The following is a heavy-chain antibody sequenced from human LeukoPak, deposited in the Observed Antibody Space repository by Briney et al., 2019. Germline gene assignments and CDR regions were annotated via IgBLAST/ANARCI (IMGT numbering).Heavy chain of an antibody. V-gene: IGHV3-30*18. J-gene: IGHJ6*02. CDR1: GFTFSNYG. CDR3: AKEVGYGMDV. Sequence: GGSLRLSCAASGFTFSNYGFHWVRQAPGKGLEWVAVIPYDGSNKYYADSVKGRSTISRDNSKNTLYLQMNTLRAEDTAVYYCAKEVGYGMDVWGQGTTVTVSS. D-gene: IGHD1-26*01. CDR2: IPYDGSNK.